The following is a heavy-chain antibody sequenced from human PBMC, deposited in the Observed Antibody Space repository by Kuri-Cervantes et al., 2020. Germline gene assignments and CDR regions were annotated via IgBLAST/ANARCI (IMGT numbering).Heavy chain of an antibody. J-gene: IGHJ5*02. CDR2: IYYSGST. Sequence: SETLSLTCTVSGGSISSSSYYWGWLRQPPGKGLEWIGSIYYSGSTYYNPSLKSRVTISVDTSKNQFSLKLSSVTAADTTVYYCAAALWFGELFGWFDPWGQGTLVTVSS. CDR1: GGSISSSSYY. V-gene: IGHV4-39*01. CDR3: AAALWFGELFGWFDP. D-gene: IGHD3-10*01.